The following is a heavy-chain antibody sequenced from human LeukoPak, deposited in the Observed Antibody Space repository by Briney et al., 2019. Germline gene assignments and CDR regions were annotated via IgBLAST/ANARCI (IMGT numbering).Heavy chain of an antibody. V-gene: IGHV1-69*05. CDR3: ARDGCGGDCYQGDYFDY. CDR2: IIPIFGTA. CDR1: GGTFSSYA. D-gene: IGHD2-21*01. J-gene: IGHJ4*02. Sequence: SVKVSCKASGGTFSSYAISWVRQAPGQGLEWMGGIIPIFGTANYAQKFQGRVTITTDESTSTAYMELSSLRSEDTAVYYCARDGCGGDCYQGDYFDYWGQGTLVTVSS.